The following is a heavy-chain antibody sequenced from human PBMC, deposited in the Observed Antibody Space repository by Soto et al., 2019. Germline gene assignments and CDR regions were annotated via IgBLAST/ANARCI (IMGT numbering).Heavy chain of an antibody. CDR3: ARDFDVNTALDYWYFDL. CDR1: GGSTSWKY. CDR2: IYSSGRT. Sequence: QVHLQESGPGVVKASETLSLTCSLSGGSTSWKYWRWIRQYAGKGLEWIGRIYSSGRTHYNPSLGSRVSMSVAQNSFSLRLTSVTAADTAIYYCARDFDVNTALDYWYFDLWGRGTQVSVSS. V-gene: IGHV4-4*07. D-gene: IGHD3-9*01. J-gene: IGHJ2*01.